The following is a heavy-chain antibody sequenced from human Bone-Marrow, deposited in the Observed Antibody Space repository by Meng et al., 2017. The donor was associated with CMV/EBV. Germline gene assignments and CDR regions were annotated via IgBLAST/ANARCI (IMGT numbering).Heavy chain of an antibody. V-gene: IGHV1-2*02. J-gene: IGHJ4*02. CDR2: INPNTGGT. Sequence: ASVKVSCKASGYTFTGYLMHWVRQAPGQGLEWMGWINPNTGGTKYAQRFQGRVTMTRDTSISTAYMELRRPRSDDAAVYYCARGEYYYDSSGYLRFEYWGQGTLVTVYS. CDR1: GYTFTGYL. D-gene: IGHD3-22*01. CDR3: ARGEYYYDSSGYLRFEY.